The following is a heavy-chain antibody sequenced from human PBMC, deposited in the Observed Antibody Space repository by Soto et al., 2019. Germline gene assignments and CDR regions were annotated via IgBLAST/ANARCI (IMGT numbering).Heavy chain of an antibody. CDR3: SRAGIAVACTLPGFDY. CDR1: GGSFSGYY. CDR2: INHSGST. V-gene: IGHV4-34*01. Sequence: SETLSLTCAVYGGSFSGYYWSWIRQPPGKGLEWIGEINHSGSTNYNPSLKSRVTISVDPSKNQFSRKLSSVTAADTAVYYCSRAGIAVACTLPGFDYWGQGTLVTVSS. D-gene: IGHD6-19*01. J-gene: IGHJ4*02.